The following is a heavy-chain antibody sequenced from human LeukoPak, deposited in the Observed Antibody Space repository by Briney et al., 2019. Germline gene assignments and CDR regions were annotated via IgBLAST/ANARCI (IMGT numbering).Heavy chain of an antibody. CDR2: VTPGGNIP. J-gene: IGHJ4*02. Sequence: EGSLRLSCAASGFTFNNYAMSWVRQAPGKGLEWVSGVTPGGNIPYYADSVKGRFTISRDNSNNTLYLQMGSLRAADTALYYCAKDIWLASSGFQTFDLWGQGTLVTVSS. V-gene: IGHV3-23*01. D-gene: IGHD3-22*01. CDR3: AKDIWLASSGFQTFDL. CDR1: GFTFNNYA.